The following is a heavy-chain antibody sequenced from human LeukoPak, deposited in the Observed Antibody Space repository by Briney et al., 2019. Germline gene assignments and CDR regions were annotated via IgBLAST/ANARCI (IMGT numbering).Heavy chain of an antibody. D-gene: IGHD1-26*01. CDR2: IKPDGSEE. CDR3: VRDRGRASTDY. CDR1: GITLGGYW. V-gene: IGHV3-7*01. J-gene: IGHJ4*02. Sequence: GGSLRLSCAASGITLGGYWMSWVRQAPGKGLEWVANIKPDGSEENYVDSVKGRFTISRDNAKNSLSLQMNSLRADDTAVYYCVRDRGRASTDYWGQGTLITVSS.